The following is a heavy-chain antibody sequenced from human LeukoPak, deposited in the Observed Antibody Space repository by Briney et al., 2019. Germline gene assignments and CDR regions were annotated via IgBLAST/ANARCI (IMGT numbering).Heavy chain of an antibody. D-gene: IGHD2-21*01. J-gene: IGHJ4*02. CDR2: ISAYNGNT. CDR3: ARVVARGSYYFDY. Sequence: GASVKVSCKASGYTFTSYGISWVRQAPGQGLEWMGWISAYNGNTNYAQKFQGRVTMTRDTSTSTVYMELSSLRSEDTAVYYCARVVARGSYYFDYWGQGTLVTVSS. CDR1: GYTFTSYG. V-gene: IGHV1-18*01.